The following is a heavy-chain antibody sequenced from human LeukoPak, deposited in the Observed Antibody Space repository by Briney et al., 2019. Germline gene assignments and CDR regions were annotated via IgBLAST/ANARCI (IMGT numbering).Heavy chain of an antibody. J-gene: IGHJ4*02. CDR2: ISAYNGNT. CDR1: GYTFTSYG. Sequence: ASVKVSCKAPGYTFTSYGISWVRQAPGQGLEWMGWISAYNGNTNYAQKLQGRVTMTTDTSTSTAYMELRSLRSDDTAVYYCARNVLRYFDWLPRQDYWGQGTLVTVSS. V-gene: IGHV1-18*01. CDR3: ARNVLRYFDWLPRQDY. D-gene: IGHD3-9*01.